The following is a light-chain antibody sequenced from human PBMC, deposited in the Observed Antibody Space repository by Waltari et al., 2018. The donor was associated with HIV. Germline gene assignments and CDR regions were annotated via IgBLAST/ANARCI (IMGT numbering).Light chain of an antibody. CDR1: QSRLFSSNKKNY. V-gene: IGKV4-1*01. J-gene: IGKJ1*01. CDR2: WAS. CDR3: QQYYSTPPT. Sequence: DIVMTQSPDSLTVSLGERATIHCHSRQSRLFSSNKKNYLDWYQQKPGQSPKLLIYWASTRHSGVPDRFSGSVSGTDFTLTITGLQAEDVAVYFCQQYYSTPPTFGQGTKVEIK.